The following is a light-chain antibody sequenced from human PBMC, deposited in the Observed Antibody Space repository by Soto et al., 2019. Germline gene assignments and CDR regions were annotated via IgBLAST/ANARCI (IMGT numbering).Light chain of an antibody. V-gene: IGKV3-15*01. J-gene: IGKJ2*01. Sequence: IVMTQSPATLSVSTGERATLSCRASQSVRSTIAWYQQKPGQAPSLLIYGASTRATGIPVRFSGSGSGTDFILTISSLQSEDFAVYYCQQYNNWPPYTFGQGTKLEIK. CDR3: QQYNNWPPYT. CDR1: QSVRST. CDR2: GAS.